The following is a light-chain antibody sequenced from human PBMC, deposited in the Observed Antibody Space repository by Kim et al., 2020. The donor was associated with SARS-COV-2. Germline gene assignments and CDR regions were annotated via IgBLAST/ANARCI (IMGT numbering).Light chain of an antibody. V-gene: IGKV3-15*01. J-gene: IGKJ2*01. Sequence: SVSPGERATLSCRASQSVKRNLAWYQQKPGQAPRLLIYGASTRATGIPARFSGSRSGTEFTLTISSLQSEDFAVYYCQQYNSWPYTFGQGTKLEIK. CDR2: GAS. CDR3: QQYNSWPYT. CDR1: QSVKRN.